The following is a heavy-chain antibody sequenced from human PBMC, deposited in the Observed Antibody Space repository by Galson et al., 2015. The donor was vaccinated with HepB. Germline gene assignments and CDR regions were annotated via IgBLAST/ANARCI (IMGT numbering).Heavy chain of an antibody. CDR3: ARDGNEDIVATPLDY. V-gene: IGHV1-69*04. J-gene: IGHJ4*02. D-gene: IGHD5-12*01. CDR1: GGTFSSYT. CDR2: IIPILGIA. Sequence: SVKVSCKASGGTFSSYTISWVRQAPGQGLEWMGRIIPILGIANYAQKFQGRVTITADKSTSTAYMELSSLRSEDTAVYYCARDGNEDIVATPLDYWGQGTLVTVSS.